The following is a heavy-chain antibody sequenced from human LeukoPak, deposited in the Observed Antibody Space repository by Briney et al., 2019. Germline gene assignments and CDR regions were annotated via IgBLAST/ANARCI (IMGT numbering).Heavy chain of an antibody. V-gene: IGHV4-59*01. CDR1: GGSMSGYY. CDR2: IYYNGKA. J-gene: IGHJ6*02. CDR3: AKFGADYDMYV. Sequence: SETLFLTCTVSGGSMSGYYWTWIRQPPGKGLEWIGQIYYNGKADYNPSLESRITISVDTSKNKISLKLNSVTAADTAIYYCAKFGADYDMYVWGQGITVAVSS. D-gene: IGHD3-16*01.